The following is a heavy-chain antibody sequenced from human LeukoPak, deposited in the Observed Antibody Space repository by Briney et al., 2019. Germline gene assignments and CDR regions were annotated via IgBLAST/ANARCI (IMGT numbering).Heavy chain of an antibody. CDR1: GVTFSSYA. CDR2: ISYDGSNK. J-gene: IGHJ4*02. V-gene: IGHV3-30*04. D-gene: IGHD3-10*01. Sequence: PGRSLRLSCAASGVTFSSYAMHWVRQAPGKGLEWVAVISYDGSNKYYADSVKGRFTISRDNSKNTLYLQMNSLRAEDTAVYYCARDNYYGSGNDYWGQGTLVTVSS. CDR3: ARDNYYGSGNDY.